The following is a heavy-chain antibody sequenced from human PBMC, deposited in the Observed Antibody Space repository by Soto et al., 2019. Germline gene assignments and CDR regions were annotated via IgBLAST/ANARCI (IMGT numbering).Heavy chain of an antibody. V-gene: IGHV3-9*01. Sequence: EVQLVESGGGLVQPGRSLRLSCAASGFTFDDYAMHWVRQAPGKGLEWVSGISWNSGSIGYADSVKGRFTISRDNAKNSLYLQMNSLRAEDTALYYCAKSKWLVPGYYFDYWGQGTLVTVSS. CDR1: GFTFDDYA. D-gene: IGHD6-19*01. CDR3: AKSKWLVPGYYFDY. CDR2: ISWNSGSI. J-gene: IGHJ4*02.